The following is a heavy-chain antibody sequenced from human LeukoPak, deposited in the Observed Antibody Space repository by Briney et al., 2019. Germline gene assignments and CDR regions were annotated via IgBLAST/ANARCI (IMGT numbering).Heavy chain of an antibody. J-gene: IGHJ6*03. CDR2: IYTSRST. Sequence: SETLSLTCTVSGGSISSYYWSWIRQPAGKGLEWIGRIYTSRSTNYNPSLKSRVTMSVDTSKNQFSLKLSSVTAADTAVYYCARVQARDYYYYYYMDVWGKGTTVTVSS. CDR1: GGSISSYY. CDR3: ARVQARDYYYYYYMDV. D-gene: IGHD3-10*01. V-gene: IGHV4-4*07.